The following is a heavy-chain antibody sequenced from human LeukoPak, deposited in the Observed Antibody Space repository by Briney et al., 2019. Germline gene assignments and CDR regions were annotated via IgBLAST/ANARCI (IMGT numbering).Heavy chain of an antibody. CDR2: IYYSGST. V-gene: IGHV4-59*08. CDR3: ARDYYDSSGYYRRGYNRFDP. J-gene: IGHJ5*02. D-gene: IGHD3-22*01. CDR1: GGSISSYY. Sequence: PSETLSLTCTVSGGSISSYYWSWIRQPPGKGLEWIGYIYYSGSTNYSPSLKSRVTISVDTSKNQFSLKLSSVTAADTAVYYCARDYYDSSGYYRRGYNRFDPWGQGTLVTVSS.